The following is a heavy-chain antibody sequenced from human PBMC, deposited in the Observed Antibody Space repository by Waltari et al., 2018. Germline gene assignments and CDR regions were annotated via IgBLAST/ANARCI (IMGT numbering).Heavy chain of an antibody. CDR1: GYSISSGYY. CDR2: IYHSGST. D-gene: IGHD5-12*01. CDR3: ARRAYSGYNY. Sequence: QVQLQESGPGLVKPSETLSLTCAVSGYSISSGYYWGWIRQPPGKGLEWIGSIYHSGSTYYNPSLKSRVTISVDTSKNQFSLKLSSVTAADTAVYYCARRAYSGYNYWGQGTLVTVSS. J-gene: IGHJ4*02. V-gene: IGHV4-38-2*01.